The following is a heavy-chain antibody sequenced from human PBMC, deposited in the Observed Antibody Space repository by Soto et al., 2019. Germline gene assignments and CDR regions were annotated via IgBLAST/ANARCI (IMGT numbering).Heavy chain of an antibody. D-gene: IGHD5-12*01. Sequence: ASVKVSCKASGYTFTSYGISWVRQAPGQGREWMGWISAYNGNTNYAQKLQGRVTMTTDTSTSTAYMELRSLRSDDTAVYYCARDPKYSGYDTSFDYWGQGXLVTVSS. CDR1: GYTFTSYG. J-gene: IGHJ4*02. V-gene: IGHV1-18*01. CDR3: ARDPKYSGYDTSFDY. CDR2: ISAYNGNT.